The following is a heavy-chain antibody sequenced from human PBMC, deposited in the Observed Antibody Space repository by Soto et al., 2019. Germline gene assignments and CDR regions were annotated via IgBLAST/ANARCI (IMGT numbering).Heavy chain of an antibody. V-gene: IGHV4-30-4*01. D-gene: IGHD3-10*01. CDR3: ARVYYGSGSLYYFDY. Sequence: PSETLSLTXTVSGGSISSGDYYWSWIRQPPGKGLEWIGYVYDSGTTYYNPSLKSRVTISVDTSKNQFSLKLTSVTAADTAVYYCARVYYGSGSLYYFDYWGQGTLVTVSS. CDR1: GGSISSGDYY. J-gene: IGHJ4*02. CDR2: VYDSGTT.